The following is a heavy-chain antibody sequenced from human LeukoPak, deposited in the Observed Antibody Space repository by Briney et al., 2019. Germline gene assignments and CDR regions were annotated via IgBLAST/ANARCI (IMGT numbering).Heavy chain of an antibody. CDR1: GGSISSYY. Sequence: SETLSLTCTVSGGSISSYYWSWIRQPPGKGLEWIGYIYYSGSTNYNPSLKSRVTISVDTSKNQFSLKLSSVTAADTAVYYCARQRAQAGIAAAGTTSYYGMDVWGQGTTVTVSS. CDR2: IYYSGST. CDR3: ARQRAQAGIAAAGTTSYYGMDV. J-gene: IGHJ6*02. V-gene: IGHV4-59*08. D-gene: IGHD6-13*01.